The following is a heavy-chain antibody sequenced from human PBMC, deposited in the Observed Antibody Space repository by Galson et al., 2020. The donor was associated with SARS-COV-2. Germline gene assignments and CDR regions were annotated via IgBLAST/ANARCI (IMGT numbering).Heavy chain of an antibody. CDR1: GYTFNHYG. D-gene: IGHD3-3*01. CDR3: ARGFARRWDY. V-gene: IGHV1-18*01. Sequence: GESLKISCKASGYTFNHYGFSWVRRAPGQGLEWMGWISAYSGNTDYAQKLQGRVTVTTDTSTNTAYMELRSLIPDDTAVYYCARGFARRWDYWGQGTLVTVSS. J-gene: IGHJ4*02. CDR2: ISAYSGNT.